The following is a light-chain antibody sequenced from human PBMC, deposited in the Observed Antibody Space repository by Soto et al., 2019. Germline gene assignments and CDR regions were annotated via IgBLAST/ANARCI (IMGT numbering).Light chain of an antibody. CDR2: DAS. Sequence: EIVLTQSPGTLSLSPGERATLSCRASQSVNSRYLAWYQQKAGQAPRLLIYDASSRATGIPDRFSGSGSGTDFTLTISRLEPEDFAVYYCQQYGSIPWTFGQGTKVDIK. V-gene: IGKV3-20*01. J-gene: IGKJ1*01. CDR1: QSVNSRY. CDR3: QQYGSIPWT.